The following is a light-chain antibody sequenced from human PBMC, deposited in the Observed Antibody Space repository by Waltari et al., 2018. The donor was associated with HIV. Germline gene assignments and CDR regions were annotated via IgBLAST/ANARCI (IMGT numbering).Light chain of an antibody. J-gene: IGKJ2*01. V-gene: IGKV3-15*01. CDR2: DAS. Sequence: EIVMTQSPATLSGSPGEGVTLSCRASQSIASNLAWYQHKPGQPPRLLIFDASTRATGIPARFSASGSGTDFTLTISSLQPEDFAVYYCQHYNNWLYTFGQGTKLDIK. CDR3: QHYNNWLYT. CDR1: QSIASN.